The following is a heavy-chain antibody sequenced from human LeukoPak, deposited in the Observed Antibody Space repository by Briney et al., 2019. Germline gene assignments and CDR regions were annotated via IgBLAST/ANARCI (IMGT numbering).Heavy chain of an antibody. CDR2: IIPIFGTA. CDR3: ARDILYPTISATFDY. J-gene: IGHJ4*02. CDR1: GGTFSSYA. V-gene: IGHV1-69*01. D-gene: IGHD2-21*01. Sequence: SVKVSCKASGGTFSSYAISWVRQAPGQGLEWMGGIIPIFGTANYAQKFQGRVTITADESTSTAYMELSSLRSEDTAVYYCARDILYPTISATFDYWGQGTLVTVSS.